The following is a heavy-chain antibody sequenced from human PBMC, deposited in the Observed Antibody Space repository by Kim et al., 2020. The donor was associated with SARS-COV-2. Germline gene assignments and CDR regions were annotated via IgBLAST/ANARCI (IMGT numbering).Heavy chain of an antibody. CDR3: ARVGYYYDSSGYGFDY. J-gene: IGHJ4*02. Sequence: SLHSRVTISVDTSKNQFSLKLSSVTAADTAVYYCARVGYYYDSSGYGFDYWGQGTLVTVSS. V-gene: IGHV4-59*01. D-gene: IGHD3-22*01.